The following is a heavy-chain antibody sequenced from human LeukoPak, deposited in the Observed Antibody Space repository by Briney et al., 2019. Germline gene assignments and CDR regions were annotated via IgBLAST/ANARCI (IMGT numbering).Heavy chain of an antibody. CDR2: IFYSGST. V-gene: IGHV4-39*07. J-gene: IGHJ4*03. CDR1: GGSISASNYY. D-gene: IGHD3-16*01. Sequence: KSSETLSLTCTVSGGSISASNYYWGWIRQPPGKGLEWIGNIFYSGSTCYSPSLKSRVTISLDTSRNQFSLKLSSVTAADTAVFYCASLRVPGYFDYWGPGNLVTVSS. CDR3: ASLRVPGYFDY.